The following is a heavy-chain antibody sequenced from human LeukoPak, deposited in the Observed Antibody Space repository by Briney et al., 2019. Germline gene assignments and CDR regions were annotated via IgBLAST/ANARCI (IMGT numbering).Heavy chain of an antibody. CDR1: GGSISSSSYS. CDR3: ARVCLGSPNYSEHAFDI. D-gene: IGHD3-16*01. V-gene: IGHV4-39*01. Sequence: SETLSLTCTVSGGSISSSSYSWGWIRQPPGKGLEWIGSIYYSGSTYYNPSLKSRVTISVDTSKNQFSLKLSSVTAADTAVYYCARVCLGSPNYSEHAFDIWGQGTMVTVSS. CDR2: IYYSGST. J-gene: IGHJ3*02.